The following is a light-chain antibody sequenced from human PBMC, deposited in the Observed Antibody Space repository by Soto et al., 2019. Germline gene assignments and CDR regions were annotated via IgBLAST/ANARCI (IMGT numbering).Light chain of an antibody. J-gene: IGKJ1*01. V-gene: IGKV1-39*01. CDR3: QQSYNTPWT. CDR1: QSISGY. Sequence: DIQMTQSPSSLSASIGDRVTITCRASQSISGYLNWYQQKPGKAPKLLISGASTLQSGVPSRISGRGSGTEFTLTISSLQPEDCATYYCQQSYNTPWTFGQGTRVEVK. CDR2: GAS.